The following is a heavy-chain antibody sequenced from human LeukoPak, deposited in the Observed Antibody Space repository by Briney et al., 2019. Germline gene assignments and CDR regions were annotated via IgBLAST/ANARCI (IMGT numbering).Heavy chain of an antibody. J-gene: IGHJ4*02. D-gene: IGHD7-27*01. V-gene: IGHV3-30-3*01. Sequence: GGSLRLSCAASGFTFSSYAMHWVRQAPGKGLEWVAVISYDGSSKYYADSVKGRFTISRDNSKNTLYLQMNSLRAEDTAVYYCARGWGFDYWGQGTLVTVSS. CDR1: GFTFSSYA. CDR3: ARGWGFDY. CDR2: ISYDGSSK.